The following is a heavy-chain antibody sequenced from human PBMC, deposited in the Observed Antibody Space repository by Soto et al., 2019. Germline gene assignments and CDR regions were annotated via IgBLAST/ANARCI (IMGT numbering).Heavy chain of an antibody. CDR1: GYTFRTYG. CDR2: ISAYTGNT. Sequence: QVQLVQSGAEVKKPGASVKVSCKAYGYTFRTYGLSWVRQAPGQGLEWMGWISAYTGNTVYTKRFNGRLTLATDTSPVTAYIELRSLRLDDTAVSYCARDFYASSGYCDYWGQGTLVTVSS. D-gene: IGHD3-22*01. V-gene: IGHV1-18*01. CDR3: ARDFYASSGYCDY. J-gene: IGHJ4*02.